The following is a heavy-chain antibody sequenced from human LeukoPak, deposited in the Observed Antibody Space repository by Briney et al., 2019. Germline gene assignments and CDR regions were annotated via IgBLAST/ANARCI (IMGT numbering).Heavy chain of an antibody. V-gene: IGHV3-23*01. CDR2: ISGSGGST. Sequence: PGASLRLSCAASGFTFSSYAMSWVRQAPGKGLEWVSAISGSGGSTYYADSVKGRFTISRDNSKNTLYLQMNSLRAEDTAVYYCAKGDSSSWYNWFDPWGQGPLVTVSS. J-gene: IGHJ5*02. CDR1: GFTFSSYA. D-gene: IGHD6-13*01. CDR3: AKGDSSSWYNWFDP.